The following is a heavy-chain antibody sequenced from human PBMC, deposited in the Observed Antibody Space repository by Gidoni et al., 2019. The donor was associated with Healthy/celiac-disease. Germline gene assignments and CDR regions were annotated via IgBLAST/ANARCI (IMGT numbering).Heavy chain of an antibody. V-gene: IGHV3-21*01. CDR1: GFTFSSYS. D-gene: IGHD2-2*01. CDR3: ARDRKDCSSTSCSTDYYYYYGMDV. Sequence: EVQLVESGGGLVKPGGSLRLSCAASGFTFSSYSLYWVRQGPGKGLEWVSSISSSSSYIYYADSVKGRFTIARDNDKNSLYLQMNSRRAEDTAVYYCARDRKDCSSTSCSTDYYYYYGMDVWGQGTTVTVSS. J-gene: IGHJ6*02. CDR2: ISSSSSYI.